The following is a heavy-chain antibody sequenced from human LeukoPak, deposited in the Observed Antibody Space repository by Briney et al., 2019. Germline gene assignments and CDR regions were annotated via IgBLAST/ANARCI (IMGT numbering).Heavy chain of an antibody. V-gene: IGHV4-31*03. Sequence: SETLSLTCTVSGGSISSGGYYWSWIRQHPGKGLEWIGYIYYSGSTYYNPSLKSRVTISVDTSKNQFSLKLSSVTAADTAVYYCARVAVVLPITMVRGVSAAFDIWGQGTMVTVSS. CDR1: GGSISSGGYY. CDR3: ARVAVVLPITMVRGVSAAFDI. D-gene: IGHD3-10*01. J-gene: IGHJ3*02. CDR2: IYYSGST.